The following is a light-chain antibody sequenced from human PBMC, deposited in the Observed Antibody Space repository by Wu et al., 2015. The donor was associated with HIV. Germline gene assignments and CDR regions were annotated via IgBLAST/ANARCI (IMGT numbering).Light chain of an antibody. J-gene: IGKJ5*01. CDR1: QDISNR. CDR2: AAS. V-gene: IGKV1-12*01. Sequence: EIQMTQSPPSASASVGDRVTITCRASQDISNRLAWCQQKPGAAPKLLIYAASSLQSGVPSRFSGSGYGTDFTLTISSLQPEDFATYYCLQANSFPITFGQGTRLEIK. CDR3: LQANSFPIT.